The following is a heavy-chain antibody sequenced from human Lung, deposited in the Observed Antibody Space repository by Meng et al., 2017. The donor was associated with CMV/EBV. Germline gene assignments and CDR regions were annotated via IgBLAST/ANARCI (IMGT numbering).Heavy chain of an antibody. D-gene: IGHD2-21*02. J-gene: IGHJ4*02. V-gene: IGHV4-4*02. CDR3: ARIERRRILKYCGSDCSTTDY. Sequence: QVQLQESGPGLVKPSGTLSLTCAVSGGSISSSNLWTWVRQVPGKGLEWIGEIYHSGSTNYNPSLKGRVTISVDKFKNQFSLKLGSVTAADTAVYYCARIERRRILKYCGSDCSTTDYWGQGTLVTVSS. CDR2: IYHSGST. CDR1: GGSISSSNL.